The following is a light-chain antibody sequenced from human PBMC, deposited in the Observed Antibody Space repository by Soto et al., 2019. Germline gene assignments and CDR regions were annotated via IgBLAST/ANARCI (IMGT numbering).Light chain of an antibody. V-gene: IGKV3-20*01. CDR1: QSVSSSY. J-gene: IGKJ2*01. Sequence: EIVLTQSPGTLSLSPGERATLSCRASQSVSSSYLAWYQQKPGQAPRLLIHGVSTRATGIPDRFSRSGSGTDFTLTISRLEHEDLAVYYCQHYLDWPVYTFGQGTKLEIK. CDR3: QHYLDWPVYT. CDR2: GVS.